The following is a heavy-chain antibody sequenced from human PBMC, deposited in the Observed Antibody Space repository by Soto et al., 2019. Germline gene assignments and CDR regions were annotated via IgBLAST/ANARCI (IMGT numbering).Heavy chain of an antibody. D-gene: IGHD3-3*01. CDR2: SRDKAQGYST. J-gene: IGHJ6*02. V-gene: IGHV3-72*01. CDR1: GFTLSDHY. Sequence: GSLRLSCAGSGFTLSDHYIDWVRQAPGKGLEWVGRSRDKAQGYSTAYAASVKGRFTTSRDESKNSVYLQMNSLKTEDTAVYYCVRATDRVLSYDDFGYYYYYGMDVWGQGTPVTVSS. CDR3: VRATDRVLSYDDFGYYYYYGMDV.